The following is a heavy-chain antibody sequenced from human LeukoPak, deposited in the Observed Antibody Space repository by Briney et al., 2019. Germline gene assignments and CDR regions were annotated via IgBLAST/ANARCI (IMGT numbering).Heavy chain of an antibody. CDR2: IIPIFCTA. CDR1: GGTFSSYA. Sequence: ASVKVSCKASGGTFSSYAISWVRQAPGQGLEWMGGIIPIFCTANYAQKLQGRVTLIADASTSTASMELSTLRSEDTAVYYCVRDRGIAEDWGQGTLVTVSS. CDR3: VRDRGIAED. D-gene: IGHD6-13*01. V-gene: IGHV1-69*13. J-gene: IGHJ4*02.